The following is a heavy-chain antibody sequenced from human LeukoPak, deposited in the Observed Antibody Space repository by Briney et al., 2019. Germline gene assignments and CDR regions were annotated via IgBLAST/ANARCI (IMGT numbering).Heavy chain of an antibody. V-gene: IGHV3-7*03. CDR3: ARDFSPTD. CDR1: GFTFSSYW. Sequence: GGSLRLSCAASGFTFSSYWMNWARQAPGKGLEWVASINHNGNVNYYVDSVKGRFTISRDNAKNSLYLQMNSLRAEDTAVYYCARDFSPTDWGQGTLVTVSS. D-gene: IGHD2/OR15-2a*01. CDR2: INHNGNVN. J-gene: IGHJ4*02.